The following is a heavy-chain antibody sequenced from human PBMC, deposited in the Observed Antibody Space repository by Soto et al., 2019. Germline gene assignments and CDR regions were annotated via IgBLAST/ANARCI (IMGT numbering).Heavy chain of an antibody. CDR2: ISAYNGNT. V-gene: IGHV1-18*01. CDR1: GYTVTSYG. J-gene: IGHJ4*02. D-gene: IGHD3-22*01. CDR3: ARGYYYDSSGYFDY. Sequence: ASVKVSCKASGYTVTSYGISWVRQDPGQGLEWMGWISAYNGNTNYAQKLQGRVTMTTDTSTSTAYMELRSLRSDDTAVYYCARGYYYDSSGYFDYWGQGTLVTVSS.